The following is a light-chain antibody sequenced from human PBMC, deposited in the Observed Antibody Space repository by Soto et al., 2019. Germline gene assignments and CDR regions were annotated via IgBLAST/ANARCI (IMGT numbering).Light chain of an antibody. J-gene: IGKJ5*01. CDR3: LQHNSYPIT. V-gene: IGKV1D-17*01. CDR1: QGISNY. Sequence: IQMTQSPSAMPASVGDRVTITCRARQGISNYLAWFQQKPGKVPKPLIYAASSMQSGVPSRFSGSGPGTEFTLAISSLQPEDFATYYCLQHNSYPITFGQGARLQIK. CDR2: AAS.